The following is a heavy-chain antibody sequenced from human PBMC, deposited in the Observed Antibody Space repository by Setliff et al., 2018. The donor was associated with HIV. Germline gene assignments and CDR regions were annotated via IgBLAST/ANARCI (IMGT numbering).Heavy chain of an antibody. CDR2: MNPNSANT. CDR3: ARGGPGSSFGYDWFDP. D-gene: IGHD5-18*01. CDR1: GYTFTRYD. J-gene: IGHJ5*02. V-gene: IGHV1-8*01. Sequence: ASVKVSCKASGYTFTRYDINWVRQATGQGPEWMGWMNPNSANTGYAQKFEGRVAMTADTSTNNVHMYLSSLRSEDTAIYYCARGGPGSSFGYDWFDPWGQGTPVTVSS.